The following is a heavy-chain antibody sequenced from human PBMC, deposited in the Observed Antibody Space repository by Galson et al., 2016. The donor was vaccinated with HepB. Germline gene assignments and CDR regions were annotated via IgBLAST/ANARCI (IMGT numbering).Heavy chain of an antibody. V-gene: IGHV3-7*03. J-gene: IGHJ3*02. CDR2: MKPDGSER. D-gene: IGHD2-15*01. Sequence: SLRLSCAASGITLTTYWMFWVRQAPGKGLEWVATMKPDGSERYFADSVRGRFTVSRDDAKISLFLRMDSLRAEDTAVYYCTRNAGWAFDIWGQGTKVTVSS. CDR1: GITLTTYW. CDR3: TRNAGWAFDI.